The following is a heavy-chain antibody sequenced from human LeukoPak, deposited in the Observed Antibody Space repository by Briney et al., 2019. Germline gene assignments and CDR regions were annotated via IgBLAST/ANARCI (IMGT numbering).Heavy chain of an antibody. V-gene: IGHV4-59*01. Sequence: SETLSLTCSVSGDSIGGYHWSWIRQPPGKGLEWIGHAHYTWNTKYNPSLTGRVSISLDRSKNQFALSLSSLTAADTAVYYCARVASKGGMDVWGQGTTVIVSS. CDR2: AHYTWNT. CDR1: GDSIGGYH. D-gene: IGHD5/OR15-5a*01. J-gene: IGHJ6*02. CDR3: ARVASKGGMDV.